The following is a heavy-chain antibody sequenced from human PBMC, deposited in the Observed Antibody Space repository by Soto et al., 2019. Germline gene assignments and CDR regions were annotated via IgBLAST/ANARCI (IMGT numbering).Heavy chain of an antibody. V-gene: IGHV1-18*01. CDR1: GYTFTSYG. CDR2: ISTSKGNT. CDR3: APRSPAFDF. Sequence: QVQLVQSGPEVKKPGASVKVSCKTSGYTFTSYGIAWVRQAPGQGLEWMGWISTSKGNTNYAQKFQGRVTMTTDTPTSTDYMEPRSLRSDDTAVYYCAPRSPAFDFWGPRTLVTSSS. J-gene: IGHJ4*02.